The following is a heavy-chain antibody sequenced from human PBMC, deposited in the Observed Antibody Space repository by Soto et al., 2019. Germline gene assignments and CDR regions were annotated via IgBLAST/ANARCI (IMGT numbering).Heavy chain of an antibody. V-gene: IGHV4-30-4*01. J-gene: IGHJ4*02. Sequence: PSETLSLTCTDSGGSISSGDYYWSWIRQPPGKGLEWIGYIYYSGSTYYNPSLKSRVTISVDTSKNQFSLKLSSVTAADTAVYYCARESYSSSWYSYYFDYWGQGTLVTVSS. D-gene: IGHD6-13*01. CDR1: GGSISSGDYY. CDR2: IYYSGST. CDR3: ARESYSSSWYSYYFDY.